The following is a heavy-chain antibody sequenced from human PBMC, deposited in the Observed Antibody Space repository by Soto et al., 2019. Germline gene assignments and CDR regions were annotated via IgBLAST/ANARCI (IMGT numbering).Heavy chain of an antibody. V-gene: IGHV5-51*01. J-gene: IGHJ6*02. CDR3: ARTAAAGKYYYGVDV. D-gene: IGHD6-13*01. Sequence: GESLKISCKISGYRFSSFWIAWVRQKPGKGLEWMGIIYPGDATTIYSPSFQGQLTISADMSISTAYLQWSSLKASDTAIYYCARTAAAGKYYYGVDVWGQGTTVTVSS. CDR1: GYRFSSFW. CDR2: IYPGDATT.